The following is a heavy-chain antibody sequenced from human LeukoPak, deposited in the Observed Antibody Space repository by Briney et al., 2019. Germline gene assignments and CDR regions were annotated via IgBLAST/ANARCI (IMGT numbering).Heavy chain of an antibody. CDR3: AREKGNYFDY. CDR2: VYYNGIT. Sequence: SETLSLTCTVSGVSINTYFWSWIRQPPGKGLEWIGYVYYNGITNYNPSLKSRVSISLDTSKNQFSLRLNSVTAADTAVYYCAREKGNYFDYWGQGTLVTVSS. CDR1: GVSINTYF. V-gene: IGHV4-59*12. J-gene: IGHJ4*02.